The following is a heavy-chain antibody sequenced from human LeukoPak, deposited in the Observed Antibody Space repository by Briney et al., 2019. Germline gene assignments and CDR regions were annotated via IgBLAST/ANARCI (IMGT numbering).Heavy chain of an antibody. CDR3: STGSGHAFDI. CDR1: GFTFSSYW. CDR2: INSDGSST. V-gene: IGHV3-74*01. D-gene: IGHD3-10*01. Sequence: GGSLRLSCAASGFTFSSYWMHWVRQAPGKGLVWVSRINSDGSSTSYADSVRGRFTISRDNAKNTLYLQMNSLRAEDTAVYYCSTGSGHAFDIWGRGTMVTVSS. J-gene: IGHJ3*02.